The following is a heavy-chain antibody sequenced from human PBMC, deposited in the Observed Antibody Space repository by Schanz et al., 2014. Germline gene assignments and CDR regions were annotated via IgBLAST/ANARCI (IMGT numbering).Heavy chain of an antibody. CDR3: AKDAYDVLTGCQYYFDY. Sequence: EVKLLESGGGLVQPGGSLRLSCAASGFTFATYAMSWVRQAPGKGLEWVAAINGSGNATYYADSVKGRFTISRDNSRNTLYLQIKRLRVEDTAVYVGAKDAYDVLTGCQYYFDYWGPGRLVTVSS. D-gene: IGHD3-9*01. CDR2: INGSGNAT. CDR1: GFTFATYA. J-gene: IGHJ4*02. V-gene: IGHV3-23*01.